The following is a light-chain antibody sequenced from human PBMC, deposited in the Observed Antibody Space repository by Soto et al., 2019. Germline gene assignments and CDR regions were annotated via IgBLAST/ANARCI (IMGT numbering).Light chain of an antibody. CDR1: QSVSSSY. Sequence: IVLTHSPGTLSLSPGERATLSCMASQSVSSSYLAWYQQKPGQAPRLLIYGASSRATGIPDRFSGSGSGTDFTLTISSLQPEDFATYYCQQLNSYPGTFGQGTILAIK. CDR3: QQLNSYPGT. CDR2: GAS. V-gene: IGKV3-20*01. J-gene: IGKJ5*01.